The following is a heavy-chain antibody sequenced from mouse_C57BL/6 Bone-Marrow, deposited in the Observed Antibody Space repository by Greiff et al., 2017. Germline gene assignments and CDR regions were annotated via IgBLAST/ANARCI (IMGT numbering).Heavy chain of an antibody. CDR1: GYTFTDYY. Sequence: EVQLQQPGPVLVKPGASVTMSCKASGYTFTDYYMNWVKQSHGKSLEWIGVINPYNGGTSYNQKFQGKATLTVDKSSSTAYMALNSLTSEDSAVYYCARGGYDGNFNYWGQGTTLTVSS. D-gene: IGHD1-1*01. CDR2: INPYNGGT. CDR3: ARGGYDGNFNY. J-gene: IGHJ2*01. V-gene: IGHV1-19*01.